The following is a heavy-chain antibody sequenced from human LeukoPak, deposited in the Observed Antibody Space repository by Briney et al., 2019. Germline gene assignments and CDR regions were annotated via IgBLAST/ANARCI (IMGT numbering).Heavy chain of an antibody. Sequence: WETLSLTCTVSGGSINTYYWSWIRQPPGKGLEWIGYVYYRGNPKFNPSLESRVTLSLDTSKNQSSLKVGSLTAADTAVYYCARSSSGYCSSTSCYVAFDIWGQGTMVTVSS. CDR3: ARSSSGYCSSTSCYVAFDI. CDR2: VYYRGNP. CDR1: GGSINTYY. V-gene: IGHV4-59*01. J-gene: IGHJ3*02. D-gene: IGHD2-2*01.